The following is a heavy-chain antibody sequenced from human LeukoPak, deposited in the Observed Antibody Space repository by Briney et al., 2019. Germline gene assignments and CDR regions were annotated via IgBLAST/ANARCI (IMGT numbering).Heavy chain of an antibody. J-gene: IGHJ3*02. V-gene: IGHV4-39*01. D-gene: IGHD3-10*01. CDR1: GGSISSSSYY. Sequence: PSETLSLTCTVSGGSISSSSYYWGWIRQPPGKGLEWIGSIYYSGSTYYNPSLKSRVTISVDTSKNQFSLKLSSVTAADTAVYYCARRDGSGRSAFNIWGQGTMVTVSS. CDR3: ARRDGSGRSAFNI. CDR2: IYYSGST.